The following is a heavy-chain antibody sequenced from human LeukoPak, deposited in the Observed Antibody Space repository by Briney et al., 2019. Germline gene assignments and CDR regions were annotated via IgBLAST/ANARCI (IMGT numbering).Heavy chain of an antibody. Sequence: GGSLRLSCAASGFTFDDYAMHWVRQAPGKGLEWVSLISWDGGSTYYADSVKGRFTISRDNSKNSLYPQMNSLRAEGTALYYCAKDSSTGYYYMDVWGKGTTVTVSS. J-gene: IGHJ6*03. D-gene: IGHD6-13*01. V-gene: IGHV3-43D*03. CDR3: AKDSSTGYYYMDV. CDR2: ISWDGGST. CDR1: GFTFDDYA.